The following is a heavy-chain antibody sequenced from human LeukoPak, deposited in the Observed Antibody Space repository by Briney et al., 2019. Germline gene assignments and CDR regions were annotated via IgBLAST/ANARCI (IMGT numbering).Heavy chain of an antibody. CDR1: GGSISSYY. D-gene: IGHD6-13*01. CDR2: IYYSGST. Sequence: SETLSLTCTVSGGSISSYYWSWIRQPPGKGLEWIGYIYYSGSTNYNPSLKSRVTILVDTSKNQFSLKLSSVTAADTAVYYCARGRIAAAGTLDYWGQGTLVTVSS. CDR3: ARGRIAAAGTLDY. J-gene: IGHJ4*02. V-gene: IGHV4-59*01.